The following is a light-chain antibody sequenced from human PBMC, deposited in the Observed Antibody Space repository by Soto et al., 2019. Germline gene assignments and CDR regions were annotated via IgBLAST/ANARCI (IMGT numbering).Light chain of an antibody. J-gene: IGLJ1*01. CDR1: GSDIGAYNY. CDR3: SSYTSSSSLV. V-gene: IGLV2-14*01. Sequence: QSVLTQPASVSGSPGQSITISCTGSGSDIGAYNYVSWYQQHPGKAPKLLIHGVTRRPSGVSSRFSASKSAYTASLTISGLQAEDEATYYCSSYTSSSSLVFGTGTKV. CDR2: GVT.